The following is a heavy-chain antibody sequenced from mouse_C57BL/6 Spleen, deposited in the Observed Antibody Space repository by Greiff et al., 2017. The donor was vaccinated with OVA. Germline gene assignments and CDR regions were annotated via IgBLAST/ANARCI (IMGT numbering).Heavy chain of an antibody. J-gene: IGHJ4*01. CDR3: ATTVVEGYAMEY. Sequence: VQLQQSGAELARPGASVKMSCKASGYTFTSYTMHWVKQRPGQGLEWIGYINPSSGYTKYNQKFKDKATLTADKSSSTAYMQLSSLTSEDSAVYYCATTVVEGYAMEYWGQGTSVTVSS. CDR2: INPSSGYT. CDR1: GYTFTSYT. V-gene: IGHV1-4*01. D-gene: IGHD1-1*01.